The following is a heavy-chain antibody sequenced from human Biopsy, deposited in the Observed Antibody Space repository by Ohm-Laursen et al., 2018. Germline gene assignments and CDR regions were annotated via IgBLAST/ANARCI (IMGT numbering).Heavy chain of an antibody. CDR3: AADADGYYTEFDY. CDR2: IVPILGHL. CDR1: GGPSSNYA. J-gene: IGHJ4*02. V-gene: IGHV1-69*04. Sequence: SSVKVSCKASGGPSSNYAFSWVRQAPGQGLEWVGRIVPILGHLNYAQRFQGRVSITADKSTTYVYMELSRLTSGDTAVYYCAADADGYYTEFDYWGPGTLVTVSS. D-gene: IGHD3-3*01.